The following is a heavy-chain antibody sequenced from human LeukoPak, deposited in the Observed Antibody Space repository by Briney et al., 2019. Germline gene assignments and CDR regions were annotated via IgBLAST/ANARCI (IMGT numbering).Heavy chain of an antibody. D-gene: IGHD3-10*01. CDR3: AKSVGIIRRGAFDI. CDR2: INGSGATT. J-gene: IGHJ3*02. V-gene: IGHV3-23*01. CDR1: GFTFSTYA. Sequence: PGGSLRLSCAASGFTFSTYAMSWVRQAPGKGLEWVSGINGSGATTYYADSAKGRFTISRDNSKNTLYVHMNSLRAEDTAVYYCAKSVGIIRRGAFDIWGQGTMVTVSS.